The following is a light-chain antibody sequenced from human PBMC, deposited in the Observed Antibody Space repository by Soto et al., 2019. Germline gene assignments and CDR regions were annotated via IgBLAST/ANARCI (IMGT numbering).Light chain of an antibody. V-gene: IGLV2-23*01. CDR1: SSDVGSYNL. CDR3: CSLAGSGTSVL. Sequence: QSVLTQPASVSGSPGQSITISCTGASSDVGSYNLVSWYQHHPGKAPKVMIYEGTKRPSGVSNRFSGSQSGNTASLTISGVQAEDEADYYCCSLAGSGTSVLFGGGTKLTVL. J-gene: IGLJ2*01. CDR2: EGT.